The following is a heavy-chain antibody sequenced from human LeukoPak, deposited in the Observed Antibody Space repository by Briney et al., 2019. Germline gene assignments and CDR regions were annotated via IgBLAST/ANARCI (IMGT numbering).Heavy chain of an antibody. Sequence: SETLSLTCTVSGGSISSYYWSWIRQPPGKGLEWIGYIYYSGSTNYNPSLKSRVTISVDTSKNQFSLKLSSVTAADTAVYYCARHGLWFGESNWFDPWAREPWSPSPQ. CDR2: IYYSGST. D-gene: IGHD3-10*01. V-gene: IGHV4-59*08. CDR3: ARHGLWFGESNWFDP. CDR1: GGSISSYY. J-gene: IGHJ5*02.